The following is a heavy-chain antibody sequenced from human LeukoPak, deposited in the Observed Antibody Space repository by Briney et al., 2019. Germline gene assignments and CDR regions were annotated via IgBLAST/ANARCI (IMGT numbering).Heavy chain of an antibody. CDR2: INSDGSWT. CDR3: VSFYETY. Sequence: RSLRLSCAASGNYWMHWVRQAPGKGLVWVSHINSDGSWTSYADSVKGRFTISKDNAKNTVYLQMNSLRAEDTAVYYCVSFYETYWGRGTLVTVSS. CDR1: GNYW. J-gene: IGHJ4*02. D-gene: IGHD2/OR15-2a*01. V-gene: IGHV3-74*01.